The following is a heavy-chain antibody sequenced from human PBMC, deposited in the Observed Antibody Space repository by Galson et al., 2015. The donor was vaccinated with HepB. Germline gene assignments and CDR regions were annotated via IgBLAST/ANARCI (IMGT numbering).Heavy chain of an antibody. CDR2: IDPSDSYT. V-gene: IGHV5-10-1*01. CDR3: ARSPKYNYGQAGGY. J-gene: IGHJ4*02. CDR1: GYSFTSYW. Sequence: QSGAEVKKPGESLRISCKGSGYSFTSYWINWVRQMPGKGLELMGRIDPSDSYTKYSPSFQGHVTISADKSINTAYLQWSSLKASDTAMYYCARSPKYNYGQAGGYCGQGTLVTVSS. D-gene: IGHD5-18*01.